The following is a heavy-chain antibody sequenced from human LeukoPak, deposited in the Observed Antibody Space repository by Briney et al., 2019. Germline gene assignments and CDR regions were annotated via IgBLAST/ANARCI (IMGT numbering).Heavy chain of an antibody. J-gene: IGHJ4*02. Sequence: PGGSLRLSCAASGFTFSSYAMHWVRQAPGKGLEWVAVISYDGSSKYYADSVKGRFTISRDSSKNTLYLQMNSLRAEDTAVYYCARDQGFCFDYWGQGTLVTVSS. CDR1: GFTFSSYA. D-gene: IGHD3-10*01. CDR3: ARDQGFCFDY. V-gene: IGHV3-30-3*01. CDR2: ISYDGSSK.